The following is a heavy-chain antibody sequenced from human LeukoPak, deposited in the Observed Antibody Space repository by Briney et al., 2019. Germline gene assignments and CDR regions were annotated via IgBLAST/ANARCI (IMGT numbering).Heavy chain of an antibody. CDR2: IKPDGTTK. CDR1: GFPFSSYS. V-gene: IGHV3-7*03. Sequence: GGSLRLSCAASGFPFSSYSMTWVRQAPGKGLEWVANIKPDGTTKFYVDSVKGRFTISRDNALNSLYLQMNGLRAEDTAIYYCARSIPYGTTWYGRSDYWGQGTLVTVSS. CDR3: ARSIPYGTTWYGRSDY. D-gene: IGHD6-13*01. J-gene: IGHJ4*02.